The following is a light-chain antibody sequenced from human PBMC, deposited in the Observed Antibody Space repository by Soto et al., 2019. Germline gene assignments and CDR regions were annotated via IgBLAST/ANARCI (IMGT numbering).Light chain of an antibody. V-gene: IGKV3-20*01. J-gene: IGKJ1*01. CDR3: QQYGSSPPWT. CDR1: LRVSSSY. Sequence: EIVGTQSPGTLSLSPGDRVTLSCRASLRVSSSYLAWYQQKPGQAPRLLIYGASSRATCIPDRFSGRGTGTDFTLTISRLEPEDFAVYDGQQYGSSPPWTFGQGTTVEIK. CDR2: GAS.